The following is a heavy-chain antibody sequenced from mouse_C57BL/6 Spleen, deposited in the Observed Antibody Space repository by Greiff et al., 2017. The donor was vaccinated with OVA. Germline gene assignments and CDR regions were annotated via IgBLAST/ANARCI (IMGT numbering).Heavy chain of an antibody. D-gene: IGHD1-1*01. V-gene: IGHV5-9*01. J-gene: IGHJ3*01. Sequence: DVKLVESGGGLVKPGGSLKLSCAASGFTFSSYTMSWVRQTPEKRLEWVATISGGGGNTYYPDSVKGRFTISRDNAKNTLYLQMSSLRSEDTALYYCARHPTNYGSSPAWFAYWGQGTLVTVSA. CDR1: GFTFSSYT. CDR2: ISGGGGNT. CDR3: ARHPTNYGSSPAWFAY.